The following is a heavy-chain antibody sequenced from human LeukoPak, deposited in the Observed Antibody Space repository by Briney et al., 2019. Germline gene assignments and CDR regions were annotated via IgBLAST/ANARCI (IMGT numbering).Heavy chain of an antibody. CDR1: GGSISSYY. Sequence: PSETLSLTCTVSGGSISSYYWSWIRHPPGKALEWIGYIYVIGSTNYNPSLKRRLTISADTSKNQFSLRLTSVTAADTAVYYCARSSDDYDSSGLADYWGQGTLVIVSS. CDR2: IYVIGST. CDR3: ARSSDDYDSSGLADY. V-gene: IGHV4-4*09. D-gene: IGHD3-22*01. J-gene: IGHJ4*02.